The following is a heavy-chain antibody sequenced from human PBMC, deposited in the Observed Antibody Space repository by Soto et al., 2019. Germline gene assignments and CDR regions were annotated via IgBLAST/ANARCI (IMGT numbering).Heavy chain of an antibody. Sequence: ASVKVSFKASRYTFTSYYMHWVRQSPGQGLEWMGIINPSGGNTSYAQKFQGRVTMTRDTSTSTVYMELSSLRSEDTAVYYCARDYSAMVTGGMDVWGQGTTVTVSS. V-gene: IGHV1-46*01. J-gene: IGHJ6*02. CDR1: RYTFTSYY. D-gene: IGHD5-18*01. CDR2: INPSGGNT. CDR3: ARDYSAMVTGGMDV.